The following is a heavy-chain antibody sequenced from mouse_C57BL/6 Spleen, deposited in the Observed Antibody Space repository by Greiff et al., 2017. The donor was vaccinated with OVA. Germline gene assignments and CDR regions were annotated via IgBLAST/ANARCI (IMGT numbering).Heavy chain of an antibody. V-gene: IGHV5-9-1*02. D-gene: IGHD1-1*01. CDR3: TRDRLDYYGSSYGYFDV. CDR1: GFTFSSYA. J-gene: IGHJ1*03. Sequence: EVNVVESGEGLVKPGGSLKLSCAASGFTFSSYAMSWVRQTPEKRLEWVAYISSGGDYIYYADTVKGRFTISRDNARNTLYLQMSSLKSEDTAMYYCTRDRLDYYGSSYGYFDVWGTGTTVTVSS. CDR2: ISSGGDYI.